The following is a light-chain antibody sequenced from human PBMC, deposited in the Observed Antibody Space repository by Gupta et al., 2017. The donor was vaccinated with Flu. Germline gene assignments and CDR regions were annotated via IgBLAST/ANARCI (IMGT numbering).Light chain of an antibody. CDR3: QQLNSYL. CDR1: QGISSY. Sequence: DIQLTQSPSFLSASVGDRVTITCRASQGISSYLAWYQQKPGKAPKLLIYAASTLQSGVPSRFSGSGSGTEFTLTISSLQPEDFVTYYCQQLNSYLFGPGTKVDIK. J-gene: IGKJ3*01. V-gene: IGKV1-9*01. CDR2: AAS.